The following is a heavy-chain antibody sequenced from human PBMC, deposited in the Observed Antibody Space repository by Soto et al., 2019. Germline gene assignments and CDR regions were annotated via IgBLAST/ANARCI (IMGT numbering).Heavy chain of an antibody. CDR2: IIPIFGTA. J-gene: IGHJ6*02. CDR1: ADTFTSYY. V-gene: IGHV1-69*01. D-gene: IGHD6-19*01. CDR3: ARDQPLAVDGSFTSDYHYGMDV. Sequence: SCKAPADTFTSYYIHWLRQAPGHGLEWMGGIIPIFGTANYAQKFQGRVTIPADESTSTAYMDLSSLRSEDTAVYYCARDQPLAVDGSFTSDYHYGMDVWGQGTTVTVSS.